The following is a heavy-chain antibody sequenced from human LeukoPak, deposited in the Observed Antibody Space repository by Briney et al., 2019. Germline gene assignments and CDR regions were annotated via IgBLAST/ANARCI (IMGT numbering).Heavy chain of an antibody. CDR1: GFTFDDYG. CDR2: INWNGGST. V-gene: IGHV3-20*04. D-gene: IGHD3-22*01. Sequence: GGSLRLSCAASGFTFDDYGMSWVRQAPGKGLEWVSGINWNGGSTGYADSVKGRFTISRDNAKNSLYLQMNSLRAEDTALYYCAREVTTSQSGRIYFDYWGQGTLVTVSS. J-gene: IGHJ4*02. CDR3: AREVTTSQSGRIYFDY.